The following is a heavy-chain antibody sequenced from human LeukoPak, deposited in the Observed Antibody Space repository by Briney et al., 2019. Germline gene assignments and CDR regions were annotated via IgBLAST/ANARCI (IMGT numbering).Heavy chain of an antibody. J-gene: IGHJ4*02. D-gene: IGHD3-10*01. CDR1: GFTFSSYS. CDR2: ISSSSSYI. V-gene: IGHV3-21*01. Sequence: GRSLRLSCAASGFTFSSYSMNWVRQAPGKGLEWVSSISSSSSYIYYADSVKGRFTISRDNAKNSLYLQMNSLRAEDTAVYYCASQPFGESTYWGQGTLVTVSS. CDR3: ASQPFGESTY.